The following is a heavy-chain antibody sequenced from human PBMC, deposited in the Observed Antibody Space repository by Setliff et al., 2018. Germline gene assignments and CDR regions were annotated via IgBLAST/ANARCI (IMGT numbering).Heavy chain of an antibody. Sequence: SETLSLTCAVYGGSFSGYHWSWIRQAPGKGLEWIGSIYHSGSTYFNPSLKSRVTISVDTSKNQFSLKLSSVTAADTAVYYCARDLLYYEGLLDYWGQGTLVTVSS. J-gene: IGHJ4*02. CDR3: ARDLLYYEGLLDY. CDR1: GGSFSGYH. V-gene: IGHV4-34*01. CDR2: IYHSGST. D-gene: IGHD3-22*01.